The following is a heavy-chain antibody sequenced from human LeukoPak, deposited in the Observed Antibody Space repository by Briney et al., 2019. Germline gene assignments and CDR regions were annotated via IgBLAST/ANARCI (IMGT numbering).Heavy chain of an antibody. J-gene: IGHJ3*02. CDR1: GFTVSGNY. D-gene: IGHD4-23*01. CDR2: INHSGST. CDR3: ARDSLTTVVTHAADDAFDI. Sequence: GSLRLSCAVSGFTVSGNYMSWVRQAPGKGLEWIGEINHSGSTNYNPSLKSRVTISVDTSKNQFSLKLSSVTAADTAVYYCARDSLTTVVTHAADDAFDIWGQGTMVTVSS. V-gene: IGHV4-34*01.